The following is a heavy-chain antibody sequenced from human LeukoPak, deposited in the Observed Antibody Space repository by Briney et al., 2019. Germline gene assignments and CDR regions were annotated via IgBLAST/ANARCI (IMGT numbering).Heavy chain of an antibody. V-gene: IGHV3-7*01. CDR1: GFSFSDHW. J-gene: IGHJ3*01. CDR2: IKQDGSET. D-gene: IGHD3-22*01. Sequence: PWGSLRLSCAASGFSFSDHWMTWVRQAPGKGLEWVANIKQDGSETYYVDSVRGRFTISRDNAKNSLYLQMNSLRAEDTAIYYCARDPYDRGGYGAFDLWGLGTTITVSS. CDR3: ARDPYDRGGYGAFDL.